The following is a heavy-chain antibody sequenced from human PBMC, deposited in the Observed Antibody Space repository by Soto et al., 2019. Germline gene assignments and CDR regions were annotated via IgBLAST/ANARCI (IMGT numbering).Heavy chain of an antibody. J-gene: IGHJ2*01. CDR1: QFTLNRYA. D-gene: IGHD2-2*01. CDR3: AKDSREGFFSMTPRAHWYSDL. V-gene: IGHV3-23*01. CDR2: ISGSGGST. Sequence: GGSLRLSCAASQFTLNRYAMSWVRQAPGKGLEWVSAISGSGGSTYYADSVKGRFTISRDNAKNTLDLQMNSLRAGDTAVYYCAKDSREGFFSMTPRAHWYSDLRGTGTL.